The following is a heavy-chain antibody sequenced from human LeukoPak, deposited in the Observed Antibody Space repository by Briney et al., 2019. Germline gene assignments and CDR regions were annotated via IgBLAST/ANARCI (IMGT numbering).Heavy chain of an antibody. CDR3: ARGNCGGDCYIYYYYYYYMDV. CDR2: IYYSGST. Sequence: SETLSLTCTVSGGSISSSSYYWGWIRQPPGKGLEWIGSIYYSGSTYYNPSLKSRVTISVDTSKNQFSLKLSSVTAADTAVYYCARGNCGGDCYIYYYYYYYMDVWGKGTTVTISS. J-gene: IGHJ6*03. D-gene: IGHD2-21*02. CDR1: GGSISSSSYY. V-gene: IGHV4-39*07.